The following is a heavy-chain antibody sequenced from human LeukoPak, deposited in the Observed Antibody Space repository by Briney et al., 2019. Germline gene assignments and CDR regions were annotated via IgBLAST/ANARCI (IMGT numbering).Heavy chain of an antibody. V-gene: IGHV3-53*01. CDR3: ARERRYAMDV. CDR2: IHSGGNI. Sequence: PGGSLRLSSAASGLTVSDNDMSWVRQAPGKGLEWVSIIHSGGNIYYADSVKSRFTISTDNSQNTLYLQMNSLRAEGTAVYYGARERRYAMDVWGEGDTVTVSS. J-gene: IGHJ6*01. CDR1: GLTVSDND. D-gene: IGHD1-1*01.